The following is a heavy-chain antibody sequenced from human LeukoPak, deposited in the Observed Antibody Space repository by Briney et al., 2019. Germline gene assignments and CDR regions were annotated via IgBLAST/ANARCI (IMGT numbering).Heavy chain of an antibody. D-gene: IGHD2-2*01. CDR3: ARWRPAANP. V-gene: IGHV4-61*01. Sequence: SETLSLTCSVSGGSVSSGSYYWNWIRQPPGKGLEWIGYIYYSGSTNYNPSLKSRVTISIDTSKNQFSLKLSSVTAADTAVYYCARWRPAANPWGQGTLVTVSS. J-gene: IGHJ5*02. CDR2: IYYSGST. CDR1: GGSVSSGSYY.